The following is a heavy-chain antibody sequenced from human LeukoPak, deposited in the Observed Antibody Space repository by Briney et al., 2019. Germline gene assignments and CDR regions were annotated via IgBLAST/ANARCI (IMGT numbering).Heavy chain of an antibody. Sequence: SCKASGGTFSSYAISWVRQAPGKGLGWVANIKQDGSEKYYVDSVKGRFTISRDNAKNSLYLQMNSLRVEDTAVYYCARGWELDPWGQGTLVTVSS. J-gene: IGHJ5*02. D-gene: IGHD1-26*01. CDR2: IKQDGSEK. V-gene: IGHV3-7*05. CDR3: ARGWELDP. CDR1: GGTFSSYA.